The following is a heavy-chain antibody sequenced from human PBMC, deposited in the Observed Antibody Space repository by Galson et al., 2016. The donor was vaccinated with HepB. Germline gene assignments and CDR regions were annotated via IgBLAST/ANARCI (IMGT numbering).Heavy chain of an antibody. CDR2: IDWDDDK. Sequence: PALVKPTQTLTLTCTFSGFSLSTSGMCVSWIRQPPGKALEWLALIDWDDDKYYSTSLKTRLTISKDTSKNQVVLTMTNMDPVDTATDYYARIQASYYYGMDVWGQGTTVTVSS. CDR3: ARIQASYYYGMDV. CDR1: GFSLSTSGMC. J-gene: IGHJ6*02. V-gene: IGHV2-70*01.